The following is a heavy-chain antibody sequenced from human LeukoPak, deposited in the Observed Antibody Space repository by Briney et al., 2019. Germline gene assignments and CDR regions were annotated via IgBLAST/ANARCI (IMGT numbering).Heavy chain of an antibody. CDR3: AKPLSAASGTDFHY. D-gene: IGHD6-13*01. V-gene: IGHV3-23*01. J-gene: IGHJ4*02. CDR2: ISGSGTTT. Sequence: PGGSLRLPCAPSVFPFSSYAMSGARQAPGKGLDWVSAISGSGTTTYYADSVKGRFTISRDISKNTLYLQMNSLRAEDTAVYYCAKPLSAASGTDFHYWGQGTLVTVSS. CDR1: VFPFSSYA.